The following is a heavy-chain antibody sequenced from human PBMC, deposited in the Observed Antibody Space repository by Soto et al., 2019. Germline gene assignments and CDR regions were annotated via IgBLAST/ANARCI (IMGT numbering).Heavy chain of an antibody. CDR2: IYFSGST. CDR3: ARGRGSLPSQADS. V-gene: IGHV4-59*01. J-gene: IGHJ5*01. D-gene: IGHD2-15*01. CDR1: GGSINNYY. Sequence: ASETLSLTCTVSGGSINNYYWTWIRQPPGKGLEWVAYIYFSGSTNHNPSLKSRVTISADTSKNQFSLKLNSVTAADTATYYCARGRGSLPSQADSWGQAPLVTVSS.